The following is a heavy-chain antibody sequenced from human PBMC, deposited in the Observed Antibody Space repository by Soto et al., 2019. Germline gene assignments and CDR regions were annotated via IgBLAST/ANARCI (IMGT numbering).Heavy chain of an antibody. Sequence: EVLLVQSGAELKEPGESLYISCEGSGYSFTSHWIGWVRQMPGKGLEWIVSMYPGNSDIMYSPSVQGQVTISADKSITTAYLHWSSLKASDTATYYCVRQMAGEYGMDVCGQGTTVTVSS. CDR3: VRQMAGEYGMDV. V-gene: IGHV5-51*01. D-gene: IGHD3-10*01. CDR2: MYPGNSDI. CDR1: GYSFTSHW. J-gene: IGHJ6*02.